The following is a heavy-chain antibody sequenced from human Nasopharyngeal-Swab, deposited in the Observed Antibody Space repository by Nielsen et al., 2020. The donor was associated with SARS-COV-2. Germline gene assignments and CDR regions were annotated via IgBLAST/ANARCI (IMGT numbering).Heavy chain of an antibody. D-gene: IGHD3-22*01. J-gene: IGHJ4*02. V-gene: IGHV4-59*01. CDR2: IYYSGST. CDR1: GGSISSYY. Sequence: SETLSLTCTVSGGSISSYYWSWIRQPPGKGLEWIGYIYYSGSTNYNPSLKSRVTISVDTSKNQFSLKPSSVTAADTAVYYCARVGTYYYDSSGYYPTPSFDYWGQGTLVTVSS. CDR3: ARVGTYYYDSSGYYPTPSFDY.